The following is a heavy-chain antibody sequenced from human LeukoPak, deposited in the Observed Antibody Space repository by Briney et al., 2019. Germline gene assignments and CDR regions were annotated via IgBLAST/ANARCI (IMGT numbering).Heavy chain of an antibody. Sequence: PGGSLRLSCAASGFTFSSFTMHWVRQAPGKGLRWMAVISSDGSNKYYADSVKGRFTVSRDNSNNTLYLQMNSLRAEDTALYYCATTMGSGWSRSIDYWGQGTLVTVSS. J-gene: IGHJ4*02. D-gene: IGHD6-19*01. CDR1: GFTFSSFT. V-gene: IGHV3-30-3*01. CDR3: ATTMGSGWSRSIDY. CDR2: ISSDGSNK.